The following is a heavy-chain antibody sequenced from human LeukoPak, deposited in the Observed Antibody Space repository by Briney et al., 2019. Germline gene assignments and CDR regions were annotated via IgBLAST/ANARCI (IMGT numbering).Heavy chain of an antibody. D-gene: IGHD6-19*01. CDR2: IYYSGST. CDR3: ARLSAVAGPFDY. CDR1: GGSISSSSYY. Sequence: SETLSLTCTVSGGSISSSSYYWGWIRQPPGKGLEWIGSIYYSGSTYYNPSLKSRVTISVDTSKNQFSLKLSSVTAADTAVYYCARLSAVAGPFDYWGQGTLVTVSS. V-gene: IGHV4-39*07. J-gene: IGHJ4*02.